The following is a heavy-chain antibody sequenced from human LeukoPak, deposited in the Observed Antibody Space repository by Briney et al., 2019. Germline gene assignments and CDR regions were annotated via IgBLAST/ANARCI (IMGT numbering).Heavy chain of an antibody. Sequence: GGSPRLSCAASGFTFSSYSMNWVRQAPGQGLEWVSSISPSSSYIYYADSVKGRFTISRDNAKNSLYLQMNSLRAEDTAVYYCARDGSSMGTNFDYWGQGTLVTVSS. CDR3: ARDGSSMGTNFDY. D-gene: IGHD1-7*01. V-gene: IGHV3-21*01. J-gene: IGHJ4*02. CDR2: ISPSSSYI. CDR1: GFTFSSYS.